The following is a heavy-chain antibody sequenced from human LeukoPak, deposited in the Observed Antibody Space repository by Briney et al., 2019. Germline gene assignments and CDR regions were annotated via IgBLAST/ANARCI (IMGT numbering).Heavy chain of an antibody. J-gene: IGHJ6*03. CDR1: GYTFTGYW. D-gene: IGHD4-11*01. Sequence: ASVTVSCKAFGYTFTGYWMHWVRQAPGQGPEGMGVISPSGGSTIYAQKFKGRVTLTRDMSTSTDYLELSSLRSEDTAVYYCARVAYSGWNYYYMDVWGKGTTVTVSS. CDR2: ISPSGGST. CDR3: ARVAYSGWNYYYMDV. V-gene: IGHV1-46*01.